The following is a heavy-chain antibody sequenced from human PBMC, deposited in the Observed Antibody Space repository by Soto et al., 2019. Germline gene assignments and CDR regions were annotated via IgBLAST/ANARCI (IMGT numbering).Heavy chain of an antibody. D-gene: IGHD6-19*01. J-gene: IGHJ4*02. CDR2: MNPSTGST. CDR1: GYTFTSYD. V-gene: IGHV1-8*01. Sequence: QVQLVQSGAEVKKPGASVKVSCKASGYTFTSYDIKWVRQATGQGLEWMGWMNPSTGSTGFAQKFQGRVTMISNTSISTAYLELSSLTSEDTAVYYCARGRLVAGTVGYWGQGTLVTVSS. CDR3: ARGRLVAGTVGY.